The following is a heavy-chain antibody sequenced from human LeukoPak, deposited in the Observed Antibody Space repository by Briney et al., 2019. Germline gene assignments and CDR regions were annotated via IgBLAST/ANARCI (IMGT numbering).Heavy chain of an antibody. CDR2: ISSSSSHI. CDR1: GFTLSTYS. V-gene: IGHV3-21*01. Sequence: GGALRLSCAASGFTLSTYSKLWVRQSPGKGLAWVSSISSSSSHIYYADSVKGRFTISRYNAKNSLYLQMNSLRAEDTAVYYCARLVGYYDSVGCWGQGTLVTVSS. CDR3: ARLVGYYDSVGC. J-gene: IGHJ4*02. D-gene: IGHD3-22*01.